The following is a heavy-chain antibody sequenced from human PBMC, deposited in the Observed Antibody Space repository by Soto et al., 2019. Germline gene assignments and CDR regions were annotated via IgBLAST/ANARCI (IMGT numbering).Heavy chain of an antibody. CDR3: ARIPMLYSSGWYFYFQH. Sequence: PGGSLRLSCAASGFTFSIYWMSWVRQAPGKGLDWVANIKQDGSEKYYVDSVKGRFTISRDNTKNSLYLQMKSLRAEDTAVYYCARIPMLYSSGWYFYFQHWGQGTLVTVSS. CDR1: GFTFSIYW. D-gene: IGHD6-19*01. CDR2: IKQDGSEK. J-gene: IGHJ1*01. V-gene: IGHV3-7*01.